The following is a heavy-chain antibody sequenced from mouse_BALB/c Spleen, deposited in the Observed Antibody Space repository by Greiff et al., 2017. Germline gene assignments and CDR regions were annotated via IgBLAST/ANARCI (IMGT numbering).Heavy chain of an antibody. J-gene: IGHJ3*01. D-gene: IGHD2-4*01. V-gene: IGHV1-7*01. CDR3: ARENFYYDYDGFAY. CDR1: GYTFTSYW. CDR2: INPSTGYT. Sequence: QVHVKQSGAELAKPGASVKMSCKASGYTFTSYWMHWVKQRPGQGLEWIGYINPSTGYTEYNQKFKDKATLTADKSSSTAYMQLSSLTSEDSAVYYCARENFYYDYDGFAYWGQGTLVTVSA.